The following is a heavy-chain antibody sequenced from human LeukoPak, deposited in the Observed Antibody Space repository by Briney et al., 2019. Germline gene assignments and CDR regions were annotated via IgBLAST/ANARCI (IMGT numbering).Heavy chain of an antibody. D-gene: IGHD3-9*01. V-gene: IGHV4-61*02. Sequence: SETLSLTCTVSGGSISSSSYYWSWIRQPAGKGLEWIGRIYTSGSTNYNPSLKSRVTMSVDTSKNQFSLKLSSVTAADTAVYYCARVKSWGILTGYYSYMDVWGKGTTVTVSS. CDR3: ARVKSWGILTGYYSYMDV. CDR2: IYTSGST. CDR1: GGSISSSSYY. J-gene: IGHJ6*04.